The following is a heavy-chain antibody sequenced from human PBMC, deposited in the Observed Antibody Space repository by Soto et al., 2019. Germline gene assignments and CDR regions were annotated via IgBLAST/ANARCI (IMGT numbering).Heavy chain of an antibody. J-gene: IGHJ4*02. CDR2: INTDGSST. D-gene: IGHD3-16*01. V-gene: IGHV3-74*01. CDR1: GFTFSSYW. Sequence: EVQLVESGGALVQPGGSLRLSCAASGFTFSSYWMHWVRQAPGEGLVWVSRINTDGSSTSYAESVKGRFTISRDNAKNTMYLQMNSLRAEDTAVYYCARVGVGHYEFDYWGQGTLVTVSS. CDR3: ARVGVGHYEFDY.